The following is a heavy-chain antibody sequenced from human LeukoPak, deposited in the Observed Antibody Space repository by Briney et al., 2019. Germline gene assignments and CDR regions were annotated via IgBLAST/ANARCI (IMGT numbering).Heavy chain of an antibody. Sequence: SETLSLTCAVSGGSISSGGYSWSWIRQPPGKGLEWIGYIYHSGSTNYNPSLKSRVTISVDTSKNQFSLKLSSVTAADTAVYYCARVTNFWSGYPRPGYFDYWGQGTLVTVSS. CDR1: GGSISSGGYS. V-gene: IGHV4-30-2*01. J-gene: IGHJ4*02. CDR2: IYHSGST. CDR3: ARVTNFWSGYPRPGYFDY. D-gene: IGHD3-3*01.